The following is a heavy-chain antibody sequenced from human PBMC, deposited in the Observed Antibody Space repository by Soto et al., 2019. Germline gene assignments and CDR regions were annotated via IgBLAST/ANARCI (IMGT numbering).Heavy chain of an antibody. D-gene: IGHD2-15*01. CDR3: ARDNCSCGSCYGGGYGMEV. CDR2: IIPILGIA. J-gene: IGHJ6*02. Sequence: QVQLVQSGAEVKKPGSSVKVSCKASGGTFSSYTISWVRQAPGQGLEWMGRIIPILGIANYAQKFQGRVTFTADKTPRTAYMELSSLRSEDMDVYYWARDNCSCGSCYGGGYGMEVWGQGNTVTVSS. V-gene: IGHV1-69*08. CDR1: GGTFSSYT.